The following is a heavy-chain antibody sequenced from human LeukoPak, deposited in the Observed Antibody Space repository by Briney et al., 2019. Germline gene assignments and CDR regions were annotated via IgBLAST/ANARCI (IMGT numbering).Heavy chain of an antibody. CDR2: IYSGGST. D-gene: IGHD6-19*01. V-gene: IGHV3-66*01. CDR3: ARDLVVAGTPRITGPEY. CDR1: GFTVSSNY. J-gene: IGHJ4*02. Sequence: GGSLRLSCAASGFTVSSNYMSWVRQAPGKGLEWVSVIYSGGSTYYADSVKGRFTISRDNSKNTLYPQMNSLRAEDTAVYYCARDLVVAGTPRITGPEYWGQGTLVTVSS.